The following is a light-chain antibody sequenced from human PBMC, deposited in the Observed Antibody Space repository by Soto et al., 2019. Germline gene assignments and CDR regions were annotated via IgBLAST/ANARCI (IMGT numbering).Light chain of an antibody. CDR2: YDN. J-gene: IGLJ1*01. CDR3: ASCDSSLNGRV. Sequence: QSVLTQPPSASGSPGQRVTISCTGSNSDIGGNTVTWYQQLPGKAPKILIYYDNLRPSGVSDRISGSKSGTSASLAISGLQSDDEADYYCASCDSSLNGRVFGSGTKLTVL. CDR1: NSDIGGNT. V-gene: IGLV1-44*01.